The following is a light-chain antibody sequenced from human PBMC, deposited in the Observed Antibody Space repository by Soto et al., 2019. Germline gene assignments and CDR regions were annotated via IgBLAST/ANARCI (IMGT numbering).Light chain of an antibody. J-gene: IGKJ2*01. Sequence: DIQMTQSPSTLSASVGDRVTITCRASQSISSWLAWYQQKPGKAPKPLIYKAYSLESGVPSRFSGSGSGTEFTLTISSLQPDDFATYYCQQYNSYTFTFGQGTKLEIK. CDR2: KAY. CDR1: QSISSW. V-gene: IGKV1-5*03. CDR3: QQYNSYTFT.